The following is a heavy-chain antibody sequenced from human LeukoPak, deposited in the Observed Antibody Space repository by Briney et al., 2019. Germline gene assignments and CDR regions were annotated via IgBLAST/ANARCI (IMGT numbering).Heavy chain of an antibody. CDR3: ARGRYIYGGNSKGFAF. Sequence: PSETLSLTCTVSGGSISSYYWSWIRQPAGKGLEWIGRIHTSGSINYNPSLKSRVTMSVDTSKNQFSLKLRSVTAADTAVYYCARGRYIYGGNSKGFAFWAQGTMVTVSS. D-gene: IGHD4-23*01. CDR1: GGSISSYY. CDR2: IHTSGSI. V-gene: IGHV4-4*07. J-gene: IGHJ3*01.